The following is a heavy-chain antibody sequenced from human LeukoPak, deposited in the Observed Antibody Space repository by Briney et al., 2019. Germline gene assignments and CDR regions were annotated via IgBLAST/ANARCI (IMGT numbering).Heavy chain of an antibody. CDR3: ARADYDYFDY. CDR1: GFTFSSYS. J-gene: IGHJ4*02. Sequence: GGSLRLSCAASGFTFSSYSMNWVRQAPGKGLEWVSYISSSSTIYYADSVKGRFTISRDNAKNSLYLQMNSLRDEDTAVYYCARADYDYFDYWGQGTLVTVSS. V-gene: IGHV3-48*02. CDR2: ISSSSTI. D-gene: IGHD4/OR15-4a*01.